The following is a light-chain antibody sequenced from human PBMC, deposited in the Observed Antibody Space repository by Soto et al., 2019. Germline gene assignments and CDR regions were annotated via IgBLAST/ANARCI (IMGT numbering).Light chain of an antibody. V-gene: IGKV1-39*01. J-gene: IGKJ1*01. CDR3: QQSYSTPWT. CDR2: AAS. CDR1: QSISSY. Sequence: DIQMTQSPSSLSASVGDRVTITCRASQSISSYLNWYQQKPGKAPKLQIYAASSLQSGVPARFSGSASGTDLTLTISSLQPEDFATYYCQQSYSTPWTFGQGTKVEIK.